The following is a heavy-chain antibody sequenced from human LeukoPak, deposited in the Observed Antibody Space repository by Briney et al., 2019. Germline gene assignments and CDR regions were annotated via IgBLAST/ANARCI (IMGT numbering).Heavy chain of an antibody. CDR2: IYYSGST. CDR3: ARRGGNDIAVAGTPYYFDY. D-gene: IGHD6-19*01. CDR1: GGSISSGGDY. Sequence: SQSLSLTCTVSGGSISSGGDYWSWIRQHPGKGLEWIGCIYYSGSTYYNPSLKSRVTISVDTSKNQFSLKLSSVTAADTAVYYCARRGGNDIAVAGTPYYFDYWGQGTLVTVSS. J-gene: IGHJ4*02. V-gene: IGHV4-31*03.